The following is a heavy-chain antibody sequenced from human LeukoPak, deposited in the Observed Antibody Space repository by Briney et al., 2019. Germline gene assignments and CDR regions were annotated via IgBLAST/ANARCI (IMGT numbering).Heavy chain of an antibody. CDR2: IYYSGST. CDR1: GGSISSSSYY. D-gene: IGHD3-10*01. V-gene: IGHV4-39*07. J-gene: IGHJ5*02. Sequence: SETLSLTCTVSGGSISSSSYYWGWIRQPPGKGLEWIGSIYYSGSTYYNPSLKSRVTISVDTSKNQFSLKLSSVTAADTAVYYCARDRLRNYYGSGSYGNWFDPWGQGTLVTVSS. CDR3: ARDRLRNYYGSGSYGNWFDP.